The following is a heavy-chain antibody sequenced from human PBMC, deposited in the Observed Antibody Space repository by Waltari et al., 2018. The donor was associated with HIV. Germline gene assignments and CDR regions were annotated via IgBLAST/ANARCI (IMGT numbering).Heavy chain of an antibody. Sequence: QVQLQESGPGLVKPSQTLSLICSVSGASVNSGDYYWRWFRQPPEKGLEWIGHIYYTGSTYYNTSLRNRLAISLDKPNNQFSLRLTSVTAADTAVYYCAARTAAAGPFDFWGQGTLVIVSS. CDR3: AARTAAAGPFDF. J-gene: IGHJ4*02. CDR2: IYYTGST. CDR1: GASVNSGDYY. D-gene: IGHD6-13*01. V-gene: IGHV4-30-4*01.